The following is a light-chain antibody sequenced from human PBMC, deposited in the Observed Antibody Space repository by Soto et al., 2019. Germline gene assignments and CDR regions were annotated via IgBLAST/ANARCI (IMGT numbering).Light chain of an antibody. V-gene: IGKV1-33*01. Sequence: DIQMTQSPSSLSASVGDRVTITCQASQDISNYLNWYQQKPGKAPKLLIYDASNVETGVPSRFSGSAYGTDFTFTISSLLPEDIATYYCQQYADLPSFGGGTTVEIK. CDR3: QQYADLPS. CDR2: DAS. CDR1: QDISNY. J-gene: IGKJ4*01.